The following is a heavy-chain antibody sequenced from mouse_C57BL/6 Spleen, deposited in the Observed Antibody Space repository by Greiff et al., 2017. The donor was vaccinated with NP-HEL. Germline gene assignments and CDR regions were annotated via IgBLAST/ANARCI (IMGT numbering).Heavy chain of an antibody. CDR3: ARRLNWERYFDV. Sequence: VQGVESGAELARPGASVKLSCKASGYTFTSYGISWVKQRTGQGLEWIGEIYPRSGNTYYNEKFKGKATLTADKSSSTAYMELRSLTSEDSAVYFCARRLNWERYFDVWGTGTTVTVSS. D-gene: IGHD4-1*01. CDR1: GYTFTSYG. J-gene: IGHJ1*03. CDR2: IYPRSGNT. V-gene: IGHV1-81*01.